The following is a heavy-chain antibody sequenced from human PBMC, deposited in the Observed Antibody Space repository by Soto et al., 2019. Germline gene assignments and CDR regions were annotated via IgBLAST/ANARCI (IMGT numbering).Heavy chain of an antibody. CDR2: ISAHNGNS. D-gene: IGHD3-10*01. V-gene: IGHV1-18*01. CDR3: ARDWYFYGSGSPNHMDV. J-gene: IGHJ6*03. CDR1: GYTFSNYG. Sequence: QVPLVQSGDEMRKPGASVKVSCQASGYTFSNYGITWVRPAPGQGLEWMGWISAHNGNSKYAQSLQGRLTLTTDTSTSTAYMELRSLRSDDTAVYYCARDWYFYGSGSPNHMDVWGKGTTVSVSS.